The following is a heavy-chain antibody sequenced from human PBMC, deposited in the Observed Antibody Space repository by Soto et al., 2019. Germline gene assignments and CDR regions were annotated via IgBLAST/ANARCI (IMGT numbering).Heavy chain of an antibody. Sequence: GGSLRLSXAASGFTFSSYAMSWVRQAPGKGLEWVSAISGSGGSTYYADSVKGRFTISRDNSKNTLYLQMNSLRAEDTAVYYCAKFGQMRLHYDYVWGSYRQGAFDIWGQGTMVTVSS. CDR2: ISGSGGST. V-gene: IGHV3-23*01. CDR1: GFTFSSYA. D-gene: IGHD3-16*02. J-gene: IGHJ3*02. CDR3: AKFGQMRLHYDYVWGSYRQGAFDI.